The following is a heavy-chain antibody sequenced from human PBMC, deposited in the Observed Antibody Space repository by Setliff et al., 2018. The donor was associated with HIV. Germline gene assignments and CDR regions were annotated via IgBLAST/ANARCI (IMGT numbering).Heavy chain of an antibody. CDR3: VRQSGSFWYVDP. D-gene: IGHD1-26*01. CDR1: GGSTNSRTHY. J-gene: IGHJ5*02. CDR2: IFYSGIN. V-gene: IGHV4-39*01. Sequence: LSLTCNVSGGSTNSRTHYWAWMRQPPGKGLEWIGSIFYSGINYYNPSLEGRITLSIDLSKDQFSLKLTSVTAADSALYFCVRQSGSFWYVDPWGQGTQVTVSS.